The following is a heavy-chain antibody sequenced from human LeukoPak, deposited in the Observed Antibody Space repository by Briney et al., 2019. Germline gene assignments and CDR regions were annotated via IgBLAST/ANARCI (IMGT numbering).Heavy chain of an antibody. D-gene: IGHD1-26*01. CDR3: ARGLAGAHSGAVYSDL. Sequence: SDTLSLTCTVSGGSISYWTWIRQPPGQGLEWIGVIYDHGRTEYSPSLTSRVTMSLDTSKKQVSLRLRSVTAADTAVYYCARGLAGAHSGAVYSDLWGRGNLVTVSS. CDR1: GGSISY. J-gene: IGHJ2*01. CDR2: IYDHGRT. V-gene: IGHV4-59*07.